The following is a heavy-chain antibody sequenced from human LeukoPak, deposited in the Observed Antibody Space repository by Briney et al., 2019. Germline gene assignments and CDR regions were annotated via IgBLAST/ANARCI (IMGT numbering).Heavy chain of an antibody. Sequence: GGSLRLSCAASGFTFDDYAMHWVRQAPGKGLEWVSGISWNSGSIGYADSVKGRFTISRDNAKNSLYLQMNSLRAEDTALYYCAKAKRAGYSSSWYYFDYWGQGTLVTVSS. CDR2: ISWNSGSI. D-gene: IGHD6-13*01. CDR1: GFTFDDYA. V-gene: IGHV3-9*01. CDR3: AKAKRAGYSSSWYYFDY. J-gene: IGHJ4*02.